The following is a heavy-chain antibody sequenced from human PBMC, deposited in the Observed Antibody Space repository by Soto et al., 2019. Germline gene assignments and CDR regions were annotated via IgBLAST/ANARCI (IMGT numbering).Heavy chain of an antibody. J-gene: IGHJ4*02. D-gene: IGHD2-2*01. CDR3: AREIVVVPAAMADYFDY. CDR2: ISSSSTI. V-gene: IGHV3-48*01. CDR1: GFTFSSYS. Sequence: PGGSLRIYCAASGFTFSSYSMNGVRQAPGKGLEWVSYISSSSTIYYADSVKGRFTISRDNAKNSLYLQMNSLRAEDTAVYYCAREIVVVPAAMADYFDYWGQGTLVTVSS.